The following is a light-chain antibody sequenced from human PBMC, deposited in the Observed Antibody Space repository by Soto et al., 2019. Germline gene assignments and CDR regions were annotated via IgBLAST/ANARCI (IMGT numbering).Light chain of an antibody. Sequence: AIQLTQSPSSLSASVGDRVTITCRASQGIRSALAWYQQKPEKAPKLVIYDASSLESGVPSRFSGSGSGTDFTLTISNLQPEDFATYHCQQFNNYPATFGQGTKLEIK. CDR1: QGIRSA. V-gene: IGKV1D-13*01. CDR3: QQFNNYPAT. J-gene: IGKJ2*01. CDR2: DAS.